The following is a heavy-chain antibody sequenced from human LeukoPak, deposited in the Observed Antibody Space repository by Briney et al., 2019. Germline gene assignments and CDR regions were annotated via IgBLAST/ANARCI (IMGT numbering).Heavy chain of an antibody. V-gene: IGHV3-23*01. CDR3: AKASAGSSWYLGDDY. CDR2: MSDSGVSS. J-gene: IGHJ4*02. CDR1: GFTFSNYA. D-gene: IGHD6-13*01. Sequence: GGSLRLSCAASGFTFSNYAMSWVRQAPGKGLEWVSGMSDSGVSSYYADSVKGRFTISRDNSKNTLYLQMCSLRVEDTAVYYCAKASAGSSWYLGDDYWGQGSLVTVSS.